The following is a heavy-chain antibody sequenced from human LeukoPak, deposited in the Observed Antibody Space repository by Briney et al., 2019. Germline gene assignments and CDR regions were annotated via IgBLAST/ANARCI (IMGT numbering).Heavy chain of an antibody. CDR2: IYSGGST. CDR1: GFAVSSNY. CDR3: AKDPGQSVRGYYMEL. Sequence: GSLRLSCVASGFAVSSNYMSWVRQAPGKGLEWVSVIYSGGSTYYADSVKGRFTISRDNSKNTLYLQVDSLRPDDTAVYYCAKDPGQSVRGYYMELWGKGTTVTVSS. J-gene: IGHJ6*03. V-gene: IGHV3-53*05. D-gene: IGHD3-10*01.